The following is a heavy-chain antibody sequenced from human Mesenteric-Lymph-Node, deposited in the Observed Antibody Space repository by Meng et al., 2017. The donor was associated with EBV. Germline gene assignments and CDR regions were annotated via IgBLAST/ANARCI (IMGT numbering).Heavy chain of an antibody. Sequence: LQLLEAGGGLVQPGGSLRLSCEASGVTLSDYYVTWIRQAPGKGLEWVSYISSSGAGTYYADSVRGRFSISRDNAKNSLYLEMNSLRVEDTAVYYCARERGWGFDYWGQGTLVTVSS. CDR1: GVTLSDYY. V-gene: IGHV3-11*01. D-gene: IGHD6-19*01. J-gene: IGHJ4*02. CDR3: ARERGWGFDY. CDR2: ISSSGAGT.